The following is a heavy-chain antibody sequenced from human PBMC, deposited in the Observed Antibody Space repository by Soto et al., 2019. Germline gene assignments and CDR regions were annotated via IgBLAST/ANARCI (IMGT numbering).Heavy chain of an antibody. CDR3: ARDVSPGSSSLYLDAFDI. Sequence: EVQLEESGGDLVQPGGSLRLSCAASGFTLSAYWMTWVRQAPGKGLEWVANINRDGSKKSYLDSVRGRFTISRDNVGNSQYLQKDSLSADDTALYYCARDVSPGSSSLYLDAFDIWGQGTMVTVSS. J-gene: IGHJ3*02. CDR2: INRDGSKK. V-gene: IGHV3-7*05. D-gene: IGHD6-13*01. CDR1: GFTLSAYW.